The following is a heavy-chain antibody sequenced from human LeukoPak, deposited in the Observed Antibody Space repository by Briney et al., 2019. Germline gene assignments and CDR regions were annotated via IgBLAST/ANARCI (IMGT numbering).Heavy chain of an antibody. J-gene: IGHJ1*01. V-gene: IGHV3-30*18. CDR2: ISYDGSNK. CDR3: AKDLNTYRYDSRDLQH. D-gene: IGHD3-22*01. CDR1: GFSFNTYG. Sequence: GGSLRLSCAASGFSFNTYGMHWVRQGPGKGLEWVAVISYDGSNKWYADSVKGRFTISRDNSKNTLYLQMNSLRPEDPAVYFCAKDLNTYRYDSRDLQHWGQGILVTVSS.